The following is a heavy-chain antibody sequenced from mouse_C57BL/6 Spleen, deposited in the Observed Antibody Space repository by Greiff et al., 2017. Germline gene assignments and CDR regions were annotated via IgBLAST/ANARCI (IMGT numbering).Heavy chain of an antibody. J-gene: IGHJ2*01. CDR1: GYTFTSYW. CDR2: IYPGSGST. D-gene: IGHD2-1*01. V-gene: IGHV1-55*01. CDR3: ASGYYGNPYFDY. Sequence: QVQLQQPGAELVQPGASVKMSCKASGYTFTSYWITWVQQRPGQGLEWVGDIYPGSGSTNYNETFKSKATLTVATSSSTTYMQLSSLTSEDSAVYYCASGYYGNPYFDYWGQGTTLTVSS.